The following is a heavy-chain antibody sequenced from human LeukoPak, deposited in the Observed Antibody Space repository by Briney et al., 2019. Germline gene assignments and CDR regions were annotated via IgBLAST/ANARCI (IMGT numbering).Heavy chain of an antibody. D-gene: IGHD3-16*02. J-gene: IGHJ3*02. CDR1: GFTFSRYG. CDR3: AKAPDHDYVWGSYRYLYAFAI. CDR2: ISWSGGNT. V-gene: IGHV3-23*01. Sequence: GGSLRLSCAGSGFTFSRYGMNWVRQAPGKGLEWVSGISWSGGNTYYADSVKGRFTISRDNSKNTVYLQMNSLRAEDTAVYYCAKAPDHDYVWGSYRYLYAFAIWGQGPMVPVSS.